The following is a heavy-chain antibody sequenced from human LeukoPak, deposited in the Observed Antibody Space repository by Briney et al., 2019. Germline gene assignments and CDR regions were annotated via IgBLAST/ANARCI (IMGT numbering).Heavy chain of an antibody. D-gene: IGHD3-16*01. CDR1: GFTFSNYS. CDR3: ARSWGAAHYYYMDV. J-gene: IGHJ6*03. Sequence: GGSLRLSCVVSGFTFSNYSMNWVRQAPGKGLEWVSYISSSRTSKYYADSVKGRFTISRDSAKNSLYLQMNTLRVEDTAVYYCARSWGAAHYYYMDVWGKGTTVTISS. CDR2: ISSSRTSK. V-gene: IGHV3-48*01.